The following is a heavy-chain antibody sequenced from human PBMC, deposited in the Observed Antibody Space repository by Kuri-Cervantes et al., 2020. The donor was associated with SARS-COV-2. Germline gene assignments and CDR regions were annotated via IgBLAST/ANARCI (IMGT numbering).Heavy chain of an antibody. Sequence: ASVKVSCKASGYTFTSYYMHWVRQAPRQGLEWMGIINPSGGSTSYAQKFQGRVTMTRDTSTSTVYMELSSLRSEDTAVYYCARGFIDIVVVPAAPGRHFDYWGQGTLVTVSS. J-gene: IGHJ4*02. CDR3: ARGFIDIVVVPAAPGRHFDY. CDR1: GYTFTSYY. D-gene: IGHD2-2*01. V-gene: IGHV1-46*03. CDR2: INPSGGST.